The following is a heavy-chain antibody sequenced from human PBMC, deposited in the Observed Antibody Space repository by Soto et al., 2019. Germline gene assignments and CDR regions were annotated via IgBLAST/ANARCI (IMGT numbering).Heavy chain of an antibody. J-gene: IGHJ5*02. CDR1: GGSFSGYY. CDR2: INHSGTT. Sequence: PSETLSLTCAVYGGSFSGYYWSWIRQPPGKGLEWIGEINHSGTTNYHPSLKSRVTISVDTSKNQFSLKLSSVTAADTAVYYCARRAAAAGNWFDPWGQGTLVTVSS. D-gene: IGHD6-13*01. V-gene: IGHV4-34*01. CDR3: ARRAAAAGNWFDP.